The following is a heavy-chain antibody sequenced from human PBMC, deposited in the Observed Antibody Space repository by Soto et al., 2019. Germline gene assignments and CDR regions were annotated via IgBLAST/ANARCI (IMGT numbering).Heavy chain of an antibody. J-gene: IGHJ4*02. CDR1: GGTFDMYA. CDR3: ANGPFTMTWSYFDY. Sequence: QVQVVQSGAEVKKPGSSVKVSCKISGGTFDMYALNWVRQAPGQGLEWMGGIIPTFSISKYARKFQGRVTITADGSTSTTYLELSSLRSDDTALYYCANGPFTMTWSYFDYWGQGTQVTVSS. V-gene: IGHV1-69*01. D-gene: IGHD3-22*01. CDR2: IIPTFSIS.